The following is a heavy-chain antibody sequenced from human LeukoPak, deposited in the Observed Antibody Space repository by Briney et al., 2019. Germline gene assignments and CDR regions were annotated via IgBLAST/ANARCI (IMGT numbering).Heavy chain of an antibody. CDR2: ISGSGGST. J-gene: IGHJ5*02. CDR1: GFTLSSYA. Sequence: GGSLRLSCAASGFTLSSYAMSWVRQAPGKGLEWVSAISGSGGSTYYADSVKGRFTISRDNSKNTLYLQMNSLRAEDMAVYYCARDTYCTNGVCSPKGNWFDPWGQGTLVTVSS. CDR3: ARDTYCTNGVCSPKGNWFDP. D-gene: IGHD2-8*01. V-gene: IGHV3-23*01.